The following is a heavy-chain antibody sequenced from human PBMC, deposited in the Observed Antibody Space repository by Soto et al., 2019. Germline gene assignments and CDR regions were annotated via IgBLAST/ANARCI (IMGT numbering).Heavy chain of an antibody. D-gene: IGHD6-6*01. CDR1: GGTFSSYA. CDR3: ARDLTRPGYSSSSGWFDP. CDR2: IIPIFGTA. J-gene: IGHJ5*02. Sequence: GASVKVSCKASGGTFSSYAISWVRQAPGQGLEWMGGIIPIFGTANYAQKFQGRVTITADESTSAAYMELSSLRSEDTAVYYCARDLTRPGYSSSSGWFDPGGQGTLVTV. V-gene: IGHV1-69*13.